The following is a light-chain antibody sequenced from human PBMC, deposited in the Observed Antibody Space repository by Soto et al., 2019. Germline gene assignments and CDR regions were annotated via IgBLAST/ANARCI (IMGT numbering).Light chain of an antibody. CDR2: LNSDGSH. CDR1: SGHSNYA. CDR3: QTWVTGIHI. J-gene: IGLJ2*01. Sequence: QSVLTQSPSASASLGASVKLTCTLSSGHSNYAIAWHQQQPEKGPRFLMKLNSDGSHSKGDGIPDRFSGSSSGAERYLTISTLQSEDEADYYCQTWVTGIHIFGGGTMVTVL. V-gene: IGLV4-69*01.